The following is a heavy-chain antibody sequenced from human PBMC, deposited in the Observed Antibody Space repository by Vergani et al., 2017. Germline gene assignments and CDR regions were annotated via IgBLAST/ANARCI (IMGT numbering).Heavy chain of an antibody. Sequence: QVKLQQWGAGLLKPSETLSLTCAVSGGSFSGYYWSWIRQPPGKGLEWNGEINHSGSTNYNPSLKSRVTISVDTSKNQFSLKLSSVTAADTAVYYCARGVSCYDSPFDYWGQGTLVTVSS. J-gene: IGHJ4*02. CDR2: INHSGST. D-gene: IGHD5-12*01. V-gene: IGHV4-34*01. CDR3: ARGVSCYDSPFDY. CDR1: GGSFSGYY.